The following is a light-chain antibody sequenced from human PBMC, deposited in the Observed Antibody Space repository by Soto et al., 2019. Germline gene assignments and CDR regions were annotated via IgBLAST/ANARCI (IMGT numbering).Light chain of an antibody. J-gene: IGKJ2*01. CDR3: QQYGASPYT. CDR2: GAS. Sequence: EIVLTQSPGTLSLSPGERATLSCRASQSVSSSYLAWYQQKPGQAPRLLIYGASSRATGIPDRFSGSGSGTDFTLTIGRLEPEDFAVYYCQQYGASPYTFGQGTNLEIK. V-gene: IGKV3-20*01. CDR1: QSVSSSY.